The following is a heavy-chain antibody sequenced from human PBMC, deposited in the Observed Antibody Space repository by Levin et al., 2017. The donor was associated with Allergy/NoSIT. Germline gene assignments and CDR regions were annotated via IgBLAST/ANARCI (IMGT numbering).Heavy chain of an antibody. CDR2: ISGSGVTA. CDR3: AKAGAGSYSRPFDY. V-gene: IGHV3-23*01. Sequence: GGSLRLSCEASGFTFSNYAMSWVRQAPGKGLECVSTISGSGVTANYGDSVKGRFTTSRDNSKNTLYLQMNSLTAEDTAVYYCAKAGAGSYSRPFDYWGQGILVTVSS. J-gene: IGHJ4*02. D-gene: IGHD1-26*01. CDR1: GFTFSNYA.